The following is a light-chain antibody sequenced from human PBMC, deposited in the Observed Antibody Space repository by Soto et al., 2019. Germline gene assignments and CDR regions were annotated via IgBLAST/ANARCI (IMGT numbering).Light chain of an antibody. Sequence: EIVLTQSPGTLSLSPGERATLSCGASQSVSSSYLAWYQQKPGQAPRLLIYGASSRATGIPDRFSGGGSGTDFTLTISRLEPEDFAVYYCQQYGTSPFTFGPGTKVDIK. CDR3: QQYGTSPFT. CDR2: GAS. J-gene: IGKJ3*01. V-gene: IGKV3-20*01. CDR1: QSVSSSY.